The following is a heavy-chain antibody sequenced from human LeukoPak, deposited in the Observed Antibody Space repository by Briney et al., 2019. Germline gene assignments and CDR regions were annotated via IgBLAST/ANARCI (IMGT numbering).Heavy chain of an antibody. J-gene: IGHJ4*02. CDR2: IYYSGST. Sequence: SQTLSLTCTVSGGSISSGGYYWSWIRQHPGKGLEWIGYIYYSGSTYYNPSLKSRVTISVDTSKNQFSLKLSSVTAADTAVYYCATRDYGDYEGFDYWGQGTLVTVSS. D-gene: IGHD4-17*01. CDR1: GGSISSGGYY. V-gene: IGHV4-31*03. CDR3: ATRDYGDYEGFDY.